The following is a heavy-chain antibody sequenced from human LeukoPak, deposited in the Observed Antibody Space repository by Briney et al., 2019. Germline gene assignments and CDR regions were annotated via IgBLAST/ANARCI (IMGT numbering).Heavy chain of an antibody. D-gene: IGHD5-12*01. J-gene: IGHJ4*02. CDR2: ISSSSSTI. Sequence: GGSLRLSCAASGFTFNNFAMNWVRQAPGKGLEWVSYISSSSSTIYYADSVKGRFTISRDNAKNSLYLQMNSLRAEDTAVYYCARDLMEYSGYDHFDYWGQGTLVTVSS. CDR3: ARDLMEYSGYDHFDY. CDR1: GFTFNNFA. V-gene: IGHV3-48*01.